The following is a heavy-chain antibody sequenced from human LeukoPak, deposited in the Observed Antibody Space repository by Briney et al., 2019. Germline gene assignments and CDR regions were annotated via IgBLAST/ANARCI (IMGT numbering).Heavy chain of an antibody. V-gene: IGHV4-34*01. CDR2: INHSGST. CDR1: GGSFSGYY. J-gene: IGHJ5*02. CDR3: ARGKEVAGNRFDP. D-gene: IGHD6-19*01. Sequence: SETLSLTCAVYGGSFSGYYWSWIRQPPGKGLEWIGEINHSGSTNYNPSLKSRVTISVDTSKNQFSLKLSSVTAADTAVYYCARGKEVAGNRFDPWGQGTLVTVSS.